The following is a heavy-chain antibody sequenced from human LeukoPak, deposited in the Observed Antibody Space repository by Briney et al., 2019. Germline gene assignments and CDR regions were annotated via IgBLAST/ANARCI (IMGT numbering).Heavy chain of an antibody. Sequence: GRSLRLSCAASGFTFSSYAMHWVRQAPGKGLEWVAAISGSGGSTYYADSVKGRFTISRDNSKNTLYLQMNSLRAEDTAVYYCANRGYGGYDFDYWGQGTLVTVSS. CDR1: GFTFSSYA. CDR2: ISGSGGST. V-gene: IGHV3-23*01. D-gene: IGHD5-12*01. J-gene: IGHJ4*02. CDR3: ANRGYGGYDFDY.